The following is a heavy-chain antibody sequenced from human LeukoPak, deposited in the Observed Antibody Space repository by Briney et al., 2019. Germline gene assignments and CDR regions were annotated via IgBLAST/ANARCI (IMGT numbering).Heavy chain of an antibody. J-gene: IGHJ4*02. V-gene: IGHV3-30*02. D-gene: IGHD3-22*01. CDR3: AKERLHKYYYDSSGSYYFDY. Sequence: GGSLRLSCAASGFIFSAYCMHWVRQAPGKGLEWVAVIWYDGGNKYYADSVKGRFTISRDNSKNTLYLQMNSMRAEDTAVYYCAKERLHKYYYDSSGSYYFDYWGQGTLVTVSS. CDR1: GFIFSAYC. CDR2: IWYDGGNK.